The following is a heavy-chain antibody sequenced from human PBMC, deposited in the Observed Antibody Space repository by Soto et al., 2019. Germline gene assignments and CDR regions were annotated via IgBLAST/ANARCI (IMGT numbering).Heavy chain of an antibody. CDR3: ARYVKHWWEYATGGFDY. Sequence: QIQLVQSGPEVKKPGASVRLSCKASGYSFVSHGISWVRQAPGQGLEWMAWIGPYKGGTKYAQRIQGRVTVTTDKDTSSVYMELRNLGPDDTAVYYCARYVKHWWEYATGGFDYGGQGTLVAASS. CDR2: IGPYKGGT. D-gene: IGHD2-8*02. J-gene: IGHJ4*02. CDR1: GYSFVSHG. V-gene: IGHV1-18*04.